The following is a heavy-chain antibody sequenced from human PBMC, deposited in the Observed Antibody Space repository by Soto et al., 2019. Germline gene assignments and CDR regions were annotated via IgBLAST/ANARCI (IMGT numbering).Heavy chain of an antibody. V-gene: IGHV4-39*01. CDR1: GGSISSSSYY. D-gene: IGHD6-13*01. Sequence: SETLSLTCTVSGGSISSSSYYWGWIRQPPGKGLEWIGSIYYSGSTYYNPSLKSRVTISVDTSKNQFSLKLSSVTAADTAVYYCARQSGYSSSWYYYYYGMHVWGQGTTVTVSS. CDR3: ARQSGYSSSWYYYYYGMHV. CDR2: IYYSGST. J-gene: IGHJ6*02.